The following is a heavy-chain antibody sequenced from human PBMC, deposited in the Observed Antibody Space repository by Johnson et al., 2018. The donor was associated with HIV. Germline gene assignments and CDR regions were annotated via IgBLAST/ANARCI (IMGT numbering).Heavy chain of an antibody. CDR1: GFSFSSYW. CDR3: ARPIARGAFDI. Sequence: VQLVESGGGLVQSGGSLRLSCVVSGFSFSSYWMSWVRQAPGKGLEWVANIKEDGSEKYYVDSVRGRFTISRDNAKNSLYLQMNSLRVEDTAVYYGARPIARGAFDIWGQGTMVTVSS. D-gene: IGHD3-10*01. V-gene: IGHV3-7*05. CDR2: IKEDGSEK. J-gene: IGHJ3*02.